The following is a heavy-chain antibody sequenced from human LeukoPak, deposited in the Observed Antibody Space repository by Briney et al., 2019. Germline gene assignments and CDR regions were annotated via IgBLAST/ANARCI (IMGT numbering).Heavy chain of an antibody. Sequence: GGSLRLSCAASGFTFSSYEMNWVRQAPGKGLEWVSYISNSGSTIYYADSVKGRFTISRDNAKNSLYLQMNSLRAEDTAVYYCARGLSGYASSLGYWGQGTLVTVSA. V-gene: IGHV3-48*03. CDR2: ISNSGSTI. D-gene: IGHD6-6*01. J-gene: IGHJ4*02. CDR1: GFTFSSYE. CDR3: ARGLSGYASSLGY.